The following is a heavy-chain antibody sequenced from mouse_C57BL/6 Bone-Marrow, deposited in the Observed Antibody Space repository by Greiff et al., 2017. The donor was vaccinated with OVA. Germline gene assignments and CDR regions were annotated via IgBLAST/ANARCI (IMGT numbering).Heavy chain of an antibody. CDR1: GYTFTDYE. CDR2: IDPETGGT. Sequence: VQLQQSGAELVRPGASVTLSCKASGYTFTDYEMHWVKQTPVHGLEWIGAIDPETGGTAYNQKFKGKAILTADKSSSTAYMELRSLTSEDSAVYYCTSEGFPFYAMDYWGQGTSVTVSS. CDR3: TSEGFPFYAMDY. V-gene: IGHV1-15*01. J-gene: IGHJ4*01.